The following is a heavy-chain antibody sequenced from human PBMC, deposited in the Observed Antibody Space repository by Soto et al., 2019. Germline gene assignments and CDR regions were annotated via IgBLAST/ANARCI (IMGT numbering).Heavy chain of an antibody. Sequence: QVQLVESGGGVVQPGRSLRLSCAASGFTFRSYAMHWVRQAPGKGLEWVAGISYDGSNKYCADSVKGRFTISRDNSKNTLYLQMNSLRAEVTAVYYCARARLDTPALDYWGQGTLVTVSS. J-gene: IGHJ4*02. CDR2: ISYDGSNK. CDR1: GFTFRSYA. CDR3: ARARLDTPALDY. V-gene: IGHV3-30-3*01. D-gene: IGHD2-2*01.